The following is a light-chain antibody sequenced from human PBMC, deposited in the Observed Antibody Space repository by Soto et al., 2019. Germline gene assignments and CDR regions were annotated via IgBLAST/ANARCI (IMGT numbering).Light chain of an antibody. CDR3: QQYNSYPLT. V-gene: IGKV1-5*01. Sequence: DIQMTQSPSSLSGSVGDRVTITCRASQSVSSWLAWYQQKPGKAPKLLIYAASSLESGVPSRFSGSESGTEFTLTISSLQPDDFATYYCQQYNSYPLTFGQGTRLEIK. CDR1: QSVSSW. J-gene: IGKJ5*01. CDR2: AAS.